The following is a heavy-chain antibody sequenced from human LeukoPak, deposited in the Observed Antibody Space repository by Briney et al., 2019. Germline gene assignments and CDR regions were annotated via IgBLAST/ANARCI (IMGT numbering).Heavy chain of an antibody. D-gene: IGHD2-2*01. CDR2: INPNSGGT. Sequence: GASVKVSCKASGYTFTGYYMHWVRQAPGQGLGGMGWINPNSGGTNYAQKFQGRVTMTRDTSISTAYMELSRLRSDDTAVYYCARGIVVVPAAMRWWFDPWGQGTLVTVSS. V-gene: IGHV1-2*02. J-gene: IGHJ5*02. CDR3: ARGIVVVPAAMRWWFDP. CDR1: GYTFTGYY.